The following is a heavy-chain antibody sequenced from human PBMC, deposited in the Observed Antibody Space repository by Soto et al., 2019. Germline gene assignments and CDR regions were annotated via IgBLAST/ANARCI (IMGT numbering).Heavy chain of an antibody. J-gene: IGHJ4*02. V-gene: IGHV1-69*13. Sequence: SVKVSCKASGGTFSSYAISWVRQAPGQGLEWMGGIIPIFGTANYAQKFQGRVTITADESTSTAYMELSSLRSEDTAVYYCARVIPDYGDYVWFDYWGQGTLVTVSS. CDR1: GGTFSSYA. CDR3: ARVIPDYGDYVWFDY. D-gene: IGHD4-17*01. CDR2: IIPIFGTA.